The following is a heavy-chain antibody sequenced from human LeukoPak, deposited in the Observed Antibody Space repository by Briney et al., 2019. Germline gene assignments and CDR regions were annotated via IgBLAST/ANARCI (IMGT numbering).Heavy chain of an antibody. J-gene: IGHJ5*02. D-gene: IGHD6-25*01. V-gene: IGHV4-39*01. Sequence: PSETLSLTCTVSGGSISSSSYYWGWIRQPPGKGLEWIGSIYYSGSTYYNPSLKSRVTISVDTSKNQFSLKLSSVTAADTAVYYCARHGIWAAAAKGWFDPWGQGTLVTVSS. CDR1: GGSISSSSYY. CDR3: ARHGIWAAAAKGWFDP. CDR2: IYYSGST.